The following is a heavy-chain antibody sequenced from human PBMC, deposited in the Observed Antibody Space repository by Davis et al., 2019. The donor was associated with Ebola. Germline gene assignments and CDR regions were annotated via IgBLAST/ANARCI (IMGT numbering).Heavy chain of an antibody. CDR3: ARDGIVEVIDLDY. V-gene: IGHV3-23*01. Sequence: GESLKISCAASGFTVSSNYMSWVRQAPGKGLEWVSAISGSGGSTYYADSVKGRFTISRDNSKNTLYLQMNSLRADDTAVYYCARDGIVEVIDLDYWGQGTLVTVSS. D-gene: IGHD3-16*02. CDR2: ISGSGGST. J-gene: IGHJ4*02. CDR1: GFTVSSNY.